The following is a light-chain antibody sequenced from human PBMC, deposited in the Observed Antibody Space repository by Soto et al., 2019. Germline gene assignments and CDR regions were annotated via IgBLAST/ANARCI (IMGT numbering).Light chain of an antibody. CDR1: QDISNY. CDR3: QQYHGLPLT. J-gene: IGKJ1*01. Sequence: DIQMTQSPSSLSASLGDTVTITCQASQDISNYLNWYQQRPGKAPQLMISDASDLERGVPSRFSGGGSGTDFTFSISGLQPEDIATYYCQQYHGLPLTVGEGTKIELK. CDR2: DAS. V-gene: IGKV1-33*01.